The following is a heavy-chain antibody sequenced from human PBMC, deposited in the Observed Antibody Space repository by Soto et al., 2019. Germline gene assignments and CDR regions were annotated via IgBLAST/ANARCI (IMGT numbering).Heavy chain of an antibody. CDR3: ARHDFGDYWYFDL. CDR2: IIPALGTA. J-gene: IGHJ2*01. Sequence: QDQLVQSGAEVKKPGSSVKVSCKASGGTFSSHTFSWVRQSPGQGLEWMGRIIPALGTATYAQKFQGRVTITADESATKVYMELNSLRSEDTAVYYCARHDFGDYWYFDLWGRGTLVTVSP. D-gene: IGHD4-17*01. V-gene: IGHV1-69*08. CDR1: GGTFSSHT.